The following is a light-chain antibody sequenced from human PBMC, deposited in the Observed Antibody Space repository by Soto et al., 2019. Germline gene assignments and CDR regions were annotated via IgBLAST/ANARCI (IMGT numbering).Light chain of an antibody. CDR1: QSISSW. CDR2: QAS. CDR3: QQYNSYPIT. V-gene: IGKV1-5*03. Sequence: DTQMTQFPSTLSASLGDRVTITCRASQSISSWLAWYQQKPGKVPNLLMYQASSLETGVPSRFSGSGSGTEFTLTINNLQPDDFGTYYCQQYNSYPITFGQGTRLEMK. J-gene: IGKJ5*01.